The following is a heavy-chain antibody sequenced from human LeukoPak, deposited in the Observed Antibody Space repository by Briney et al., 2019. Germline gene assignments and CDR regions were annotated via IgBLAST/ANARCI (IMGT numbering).Heavy chain of an antibody. Sequence: GPLRLSCAASGFTFSSYAMSWVRQAPGKGLEWIGRIYTSGSTNYNPSLKSRVTMSVDTSKNQFSLKLSSVTAADTAVYYCATVVPAPSYGAERGAFDIWGQGTMVTVSS. CDR3: ATVVPAPSYGAERGAFDI. CDR1: GFTFSSYA. V-gene: IGHV4-4*07. CDR2: IYTSGST. J-gene: IGHJ3*02. D-gene: IGHD2-2*01.